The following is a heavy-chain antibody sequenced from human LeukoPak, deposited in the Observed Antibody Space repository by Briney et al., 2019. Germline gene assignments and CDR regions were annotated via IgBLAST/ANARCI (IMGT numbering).Heavy chain of an antibody. Sequence: PGGSLRLSRAASGFTFNTWAMSWVRQAPGKGLEWVSAFSGNGGSTYYADSVKGRFTISRDNSKNMLYLQMNSLRAEDTAVYYCATLITMIHWGQGTLVTVSS. CDR2: FSGNGGST. CDR3: ATLITMIH. D-gene: IGHD3-22*01. V-gene: IGHV3-23*01. J-gene: IGHJ4*02. CDR1: GFTFNTWA.